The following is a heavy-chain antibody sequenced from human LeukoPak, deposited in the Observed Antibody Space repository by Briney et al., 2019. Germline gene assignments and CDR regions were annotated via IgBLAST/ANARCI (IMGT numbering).Heavy chain of an antibody. V-gene: IGHV1-58*02. CDR3: AGEIYGWNPDFCSFYF. CDR1: GYTFTSYG. Sequence: SVKVSCKASGYTFTSYGISWVRQARGQRLEWIGWIGVGGGNTNYAQRLQDRVTITRDMSTSTAYMELSSLRSEDTAVYYCAGEIYGWNPDFCSFYFLGPGTPVTVSS. D-gene: IGHD2-8*02. J-gene: IGHJ3*01. CDR2: IGVGGGNT.